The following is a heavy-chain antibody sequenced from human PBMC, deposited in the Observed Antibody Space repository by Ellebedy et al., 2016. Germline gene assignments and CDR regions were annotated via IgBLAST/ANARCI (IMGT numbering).Heavy chain of an antibody. V-gene: IGHV4-38-2*02. Sequence: SETLSLTXTVSGYSISSGYYWGWIRQPPGKGLEWIGSIYHSGSTYYNPSLKSRVTISVDTSKNQFSLKLSSVTAADTAVYYCARGAAAAGKGDSNWFDPWGQGTLVTVSS. J-gene: IGHJ5*02. CDR3: ARGAAAAGKGDSNWFDP. CDR2: IYHSGST. CDR1: GYSISSGYY. D-gene: IGHD6-13*01.